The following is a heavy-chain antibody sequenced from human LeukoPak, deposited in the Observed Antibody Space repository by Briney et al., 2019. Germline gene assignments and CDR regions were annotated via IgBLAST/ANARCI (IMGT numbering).Heavy chain of an antibody. Sequence: SETLSLTCTVSGGSVSDYYWSSIRQSPGKGLEWIGYIYYTGTSYNPSLKSRVTISADTSKNQFSLNLSSVTAADTAVYYCASRKLGNDNWGQGTLVTVSS. D-gene: IGHD7-27*01. CDR2: IYYTGT. J-gene: IGHJ4*02. CDR1: GGSVSDYY. V-gene: IGHV4-59*02. CDR3: ASRKLGNDN.